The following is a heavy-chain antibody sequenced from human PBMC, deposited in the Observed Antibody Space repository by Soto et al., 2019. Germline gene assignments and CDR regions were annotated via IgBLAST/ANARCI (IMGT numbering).Heavy chain of an antibody. CDR1: GFFISSYG. D-gene: IGHD2-15*01. J-gene: IGHJ5*02. CDR3: AKSPSVVLVPSTLGGNNWFDP. V-gene: IGHV3-33*06. Sequence: GSLRLSCAASGFFISSYGMHWVRQAPGKGLEWVAMTWFDGSKTYYADSVKGRFTISRDNSKNTLYLQMNSLRAEDTAVYFCAKSPSVVLVPSTLGGNNWFDPWGQGTLVTVSS. CDR2: TWFDGSKT.